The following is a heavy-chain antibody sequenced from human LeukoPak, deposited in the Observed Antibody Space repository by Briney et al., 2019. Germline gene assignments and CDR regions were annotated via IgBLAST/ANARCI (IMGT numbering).Heavy chain of an antibody. CDR2: ISDSDGTT. V-gene: IGHV3-23*01. CDR3: AKVSVPAAIHYPYDY. D-gene: IGHD2-2*01. Sequence: PRGSLRLSCAASGFTFSNYAMNWVRQAPGKGLEWVSGISDSDGTTYYADSVRGRFTISRDNSKNTLYLQMNSLRAEDTAVYYCAKVSVPAAIHYPYDYWGQGTLVTVSS. CDR1: GFTFSNYA. J-gene: IGHJ4*02.